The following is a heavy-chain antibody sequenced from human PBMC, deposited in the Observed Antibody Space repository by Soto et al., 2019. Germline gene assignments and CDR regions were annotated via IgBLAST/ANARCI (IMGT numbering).Heavy chain of an antibody. Sequence: PEGSLRLSCAVAGITLWHYGMQWVRQSPGKGLKWVALTSFDGFNQYYGKSVEGRFTTSRDNSKNTLYLQMDSLRTEDSAMYFCARAPGRAGSILFGYWGPGTPGTVSS. CDR2: TSFDGFNQ. CDR3: ARAPGRAGSILFGY. CDR1: GITLWHYG. V-gene: IGHV3-30*03. D-gene: IGHD6-6*01. J-gene: IGHJ4*02.